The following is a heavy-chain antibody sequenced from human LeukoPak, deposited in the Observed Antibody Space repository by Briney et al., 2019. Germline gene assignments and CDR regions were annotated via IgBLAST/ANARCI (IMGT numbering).Heavy chain of an antibody. V-gene: IGHV3-7*01. CDR1: GFPFSNYA. CDR3: TKSFWSGYFDY. CDR2: IKPDGGEK. D-gene: IGHD3-3*01. J-gene: IGHJ4*02. Sequence: GSLRLSCAASGFPFSNYAMTWVRQAPGKGLEWVANIKPDGGEKYYVDSVKGRFTISRDNAKNSLYLQMNSLRAEDTAVYYCTKSFWSGYFDYWGQGTLVTVSS.